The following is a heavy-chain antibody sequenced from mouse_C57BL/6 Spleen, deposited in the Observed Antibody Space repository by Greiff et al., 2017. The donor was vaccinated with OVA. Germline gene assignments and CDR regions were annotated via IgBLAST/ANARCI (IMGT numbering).Heavy chain of an antibody. CDR1: GYSITSGYY. CDR2: ISYDGSN. V-gene: IGHV3-6*01. CDR3: ARDGYVA. D-gene: IGHD2-2*01. Sequence: EVKLVESGPGLVKPSQSLSLTCSVTGYSITSGYYWNWIRQFPGNKLEWMGYISYDGSNNYNPSLKNRISITRDTSKNQFFLKLNSVTTEDTATYYCARDGYVAWGQGTTLTVSS. J-gene: IGHJ2*01.